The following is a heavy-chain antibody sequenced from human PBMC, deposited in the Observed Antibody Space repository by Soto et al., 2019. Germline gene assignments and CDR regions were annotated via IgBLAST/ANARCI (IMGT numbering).Heavy chain of an antibody. V-gene: IGHV3-23*01. CDR3: AKGGFWVHYGMDV. Sequence: EVQLSESGGGLVQFGGSLRLSCAASGSSFSAYAINWVRQAPGKGLEWVSAIDRSGEIAYYADSVKGRFTIPRDNAKNTLYLQMNSLRAEDTAVYYCAKGGFWVHYGMDVWGPGTTVTVSS. CDR1: GSSFSAYA. CDR2: IDRSGEIA. J-gene: IGHJ6*02. D-gene: IGHD3-16*01.